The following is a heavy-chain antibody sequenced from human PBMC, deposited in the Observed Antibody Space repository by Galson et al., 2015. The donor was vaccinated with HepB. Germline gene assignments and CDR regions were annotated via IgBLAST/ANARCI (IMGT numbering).Heavy chain of an antibody. Sequence: SGAEVKKPGESLKISCEGSGYSFANDWIGWVRQMPGKGLELMGFIYPDDSDVRYSPSFRGQVTISVDKSISTVFLQWGSLKASDSGIYYCARGSVSMPHYVYGMDVWGQGTTVSVSS. D-gene: IGHD2/OR15-2a*01. J-gene: IGHJ6*02. CDR3: ARGSVSMPHYVYGMDV. CDR2: IYPDDSDV. V-gene: IGHV5-51*01. CDR1: GYSFANDW.